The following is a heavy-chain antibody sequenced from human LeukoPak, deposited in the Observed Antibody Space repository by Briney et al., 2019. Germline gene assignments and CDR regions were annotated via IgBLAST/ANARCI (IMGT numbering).Heavy chain of an antibody. J-gene: IGHJ6*02. D-gene: IGHD6-19*01. Sequence: SETLSLTCTVSGGSFSSYYWSWIRQPAGKGLEWIGRMFISGDTIYNSSLRSRVTMSLDTSQNQFSLKLTSVTAADTAVYYCAGQLANLAMDVWGQGTTVTVS. V-gene: IGHV4-4*07. CDR2: MFISGDT. CDR3: AGQLANLAMDV. CDR1: GGSFSSYY.